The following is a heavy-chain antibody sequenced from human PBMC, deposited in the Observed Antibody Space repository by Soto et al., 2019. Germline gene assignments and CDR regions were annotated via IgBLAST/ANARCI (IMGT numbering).Heavy chain of an antibody. Sequence: QVQLVQSGAEVKKPGSSVTVSCKASGGTFSSYTISWVRQAPGQGLEWMGRIIPILGIANYAQEFQGRVTITADKSTSTAYMELSSLRSEDTAVYYCASGAIGSGSYGFDYWGQGTLVTVSS. J-gene: IGHJ4*02. V-gene: IGHV1-69*02. CDR1: GGTFSSYT. D-gene: IGHD3-10*01. CDR3: ASGAIGSGSYGFDY. CDR2: IIPILGIA.